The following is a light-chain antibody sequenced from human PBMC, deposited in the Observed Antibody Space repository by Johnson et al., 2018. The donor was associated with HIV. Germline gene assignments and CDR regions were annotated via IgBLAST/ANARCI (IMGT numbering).Light chain of an antibody. Sequence: QSLLTQPPSVSAAPGQKVTISCSGSSSNIGNNYVSWYQQLPGTAPKLLIYDTYKRPSGIPDRFSGSKSGTSATLGITGLQTGDEADYYCATWDNSLSSGGVFGTGTKVTVL. CDR3: ATWDNSLSSGGV. CDR1: SSNIGNNY. V-gene: IGLV1-51*01. J-gene: IGLJ1*01. CDR2: DTY.